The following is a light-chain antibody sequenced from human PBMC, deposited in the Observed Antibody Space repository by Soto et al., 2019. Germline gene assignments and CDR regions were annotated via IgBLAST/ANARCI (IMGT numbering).Light chain of an antibody. CDR2: AAS. CDR3: QHYQTYPWT. CDR1: QDISNY. J-gene: IGKJ1*01. V-gene: IGKV1-8*01. Sequence: AIRMTQSPSSLSASTGDRVTITCRASQDISNYLVWYQQKPGKAPKVLIHAASTLQGGVSSRFSGSGSGTEFTLTINSLQSADFATYYCQHYQTYPWTFGQGTKVEV.